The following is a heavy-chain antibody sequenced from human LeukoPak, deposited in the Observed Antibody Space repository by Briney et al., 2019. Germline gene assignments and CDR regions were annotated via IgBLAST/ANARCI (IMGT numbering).Heavy chain of an antibody. J-gene: IGHJ6*02. V-gene: IGHV3-23*01. Sequence: GGSLRLSCVGSGSTLSEFAMSWVRQAPGKGLEWVSSISAGGFSRYYADSVKGRCTISRDDSKKTLYLEINRPRADDTAVYYCAKDRVAIRGVISARGPYHDYHGLDAWGPGTTVTVSS. D-gene: IGHD3-10*01. CDR3: AKDRVAIRGVISARGPYHDYHGLDA. CDR2: ISAGGFSR. CDR1: GSTLSEFA.